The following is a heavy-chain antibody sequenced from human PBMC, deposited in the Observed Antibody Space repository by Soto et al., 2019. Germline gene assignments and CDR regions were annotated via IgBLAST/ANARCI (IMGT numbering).Heavy chain of an antibody. CDR1: GGTFSSCA. CDR2: IIPTFGTA. J-gene: IGHJ1*01. Sequence: SVKVSCKASGGTFSSCAISWVRQARGQGLEWMGGIIPTFGTANYAQKFQGRVTITADESTSTAYMELSSLRSEDTAVYYCARDPYDDSSGYPLSQHWGQGTLVTVSS. V-gene: IGHV1-69*13. CDR3: ARDPYDDSSGYPLSQH. D-gene: IGHD3-22*01.